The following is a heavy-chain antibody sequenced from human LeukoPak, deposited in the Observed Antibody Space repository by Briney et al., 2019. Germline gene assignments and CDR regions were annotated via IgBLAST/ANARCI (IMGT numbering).Heavy chain of an antibody. CDR2: ISAYNGNT. D-gene: IGHD4-17*01. Sequence: ASVKVPCKASGYTFTSYGISWVRQAPGQGLEWMGWISAYNGNTNYAQKLQGRVTMTTDTSTSTAYMELRSLRSDDTAVYYCARVRGYGDYVGAFDIWGQGTMVTVSS. CDR3: ARVRGYGDYVGAFDI. CDR1: GYTFTSYG. J-gene: IGHJ3*02. V-gene: IGHV1-18*01.